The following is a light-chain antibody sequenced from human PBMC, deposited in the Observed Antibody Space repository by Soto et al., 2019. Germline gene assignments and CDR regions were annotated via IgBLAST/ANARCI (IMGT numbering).Light chain of an antibody. CDR1: QDISNY. CDR3: QQYDNYPRT. V-gene: IGKV1-16*01. Sequence: DIQLTQSPSSLSASIGDGVTITCRASQDISNYLAWFQQKPGTAPKSLIYAASSLQSGVPSRFRGSGSGTDFTLTISSLQPEDFATYYCQQYDNYPRTFGQGTKLEIK. J-gene: IGKJ2*01. CDR2: AAS.